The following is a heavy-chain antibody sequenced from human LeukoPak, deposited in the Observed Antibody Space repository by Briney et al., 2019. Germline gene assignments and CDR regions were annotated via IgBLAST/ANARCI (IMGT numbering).Heavy chain of an antibody. Sequence: SETLSLTCTVSGGSISSYYWSWIRQPPGKGLEWIGYIYYSGSTNYNPSLKSRVTISVDTSKNQFSLKLSSVTAADTAVYYCARAVEYQLPHAFDIWGQGTMVTVSS. CDR2: IYYSGST. J-gene: IGHJ3*02. D-gene: IGHD2-2*01. CDR1: GGSISSYY. V-gene: IGHV4-59*01. CDR3: ARAVEYQLPHAFDI.